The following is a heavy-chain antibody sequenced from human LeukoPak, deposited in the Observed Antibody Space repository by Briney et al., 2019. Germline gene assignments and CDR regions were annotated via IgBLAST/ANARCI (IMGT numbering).Heavy chain of an antibody. V-gene: IGHV3-30*18. CDR1: GLTFSSYG. D-gene: IGHD3-22*01. CDR3: AKDIYYDSSGPFDY. Sequence: PGGSLRLSCAASGLTFSSYGMHWVRQAPGKGLEWVAVISYDGSNKYYADSVKGRFTISRDNSKNTLYLQMNSLRAEDTAVYYCAKDIYYDSSGPFDYWGQGTLVTVSS. J-gene: IGHJ4*02. CDR2: ISYDGSNK.